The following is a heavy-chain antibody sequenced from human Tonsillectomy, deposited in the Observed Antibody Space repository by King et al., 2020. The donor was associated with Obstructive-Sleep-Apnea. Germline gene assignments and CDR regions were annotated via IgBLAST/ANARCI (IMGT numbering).Heavy chain of an antibody. CDR1: GGSINSGDYY. CDR2: IYHSGST. D-gene: IGHD3-10*01. V-gene: IGHV4-30-4*01. J-gene: IGHJ4*02. Sequence: QLQESGPGLVKPSQTLSLTCTVSGGSINSGDYYWTWIRQPPGKGLEWIGFIYHSGSTYFHPSLRSRVSVSIDTSRNQFSLNLNSVTAADTAVYFCARWRGGSGNIDYWGQGILVTVSS. CDR3: ARWRGGSGNIDY.